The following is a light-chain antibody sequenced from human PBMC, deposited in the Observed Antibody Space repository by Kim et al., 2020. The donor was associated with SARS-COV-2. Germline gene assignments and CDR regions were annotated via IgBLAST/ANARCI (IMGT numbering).Light chain of an antibody. CDR2: DAS. Sequence: DIQMTQSPSPLSASVGDSVTITCRASQDISKNLNWYQQKPGKAPKLLIYDASNLQTGVPSRFSGSGSGTDFTLTISSLQPEDIATYYCQQYDNFHTFGQGTKLEI. CDR3: QQYDNFHT. CDR1: QDISKN. V-gene: IGKV1-33*01. J-gene: IGKJ2*01.